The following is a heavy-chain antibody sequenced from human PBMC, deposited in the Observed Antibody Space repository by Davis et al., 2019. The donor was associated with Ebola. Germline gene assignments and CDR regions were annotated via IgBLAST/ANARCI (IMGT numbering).Heavy chain of an antibody. Sequence: GESLKISCAASGLTFSSYAMSWVRQAPGKGLEWVSRIDSDGSSTIYADSVKGRFTISRDNARDTLYLQMNSLRVEDTALYYCTRDGPSTTIVELDYWGQGAQVTVSS. CDR2: IDSDGSST. CDR3: TRDGPSTTIVELDY. D-gene: IGHD1-26*01. J-gene: IGHJ4*02. CDR1: GLTFSSYA. V-gene: IGHV3-74*01.